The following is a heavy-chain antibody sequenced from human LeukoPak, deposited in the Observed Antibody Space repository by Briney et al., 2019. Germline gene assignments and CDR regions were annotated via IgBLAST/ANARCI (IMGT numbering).Heavy chain of an antibody. Sequence: GGSLRLSCVASDFSFIMYGMHWVRQAPGKGLDWIAFIQYDGNNKYYADSVKGRFTISRDKSKNTLFLQMNSLRTDDSAVYYCPKDRARYGRGWPGLDYWGQGTLVSVSS. D-gene: IGHD6-19*01. CDR2: IQYDGNNK. V-gene: IGHV3-30*02. CDR3: PKDRARYGRGWPGLDY. CDR1: DFSFIMYG. J-gene: IGHJ4*02.